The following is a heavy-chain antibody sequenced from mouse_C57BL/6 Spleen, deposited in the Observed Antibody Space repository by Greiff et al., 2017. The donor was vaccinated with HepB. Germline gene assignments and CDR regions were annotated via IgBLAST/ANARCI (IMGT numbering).Heavy chain of an antibody. J-gene: IGHJ3*01. D-gene: IGHD2-4*01. V-gene: IGHV5-4*01. Sequence: DVKLVESGGGLVKPGGSLKLSCAASGFTFSSYAMSWVRQTPEKRLEWVATISDGGSYTYYPDNVKGRFTISRDNAKNNLYLQMSHLKSEDTAMYYCARDEDYDPFAYWGQGTLVTVSA. CDR3: ARDEDYDPFAY. CDR1: GFTFSSYA. CDR2: ISDGGSYT.